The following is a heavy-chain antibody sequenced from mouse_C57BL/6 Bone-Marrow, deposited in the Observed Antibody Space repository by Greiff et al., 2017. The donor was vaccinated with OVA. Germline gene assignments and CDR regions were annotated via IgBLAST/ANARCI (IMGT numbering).Heavy chain of an antibody. CDR2: IHPNSGST. D-gene: IGHD1-1*01. CDR3: ACYYGSSPYFDY. J-gene: IGHJ2*01. V-gene: IGHV1-64*01. CDR1: GYTFTSYW. Sequence: QVQLQQPGAELVKPGASVKLSCKASGYTFTSYWMHWVKQRPGQGLEWIGMIHPNSGSTNYNEKFKSKATLTVDKSSSPAYMQLSSLTSEDSAVYYCACYYGSSPYFDYGGQGTTLTGSS.